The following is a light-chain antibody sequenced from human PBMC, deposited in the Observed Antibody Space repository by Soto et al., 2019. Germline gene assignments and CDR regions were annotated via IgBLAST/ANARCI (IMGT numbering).Light chain of an antibody. CDR1: SGDVGGYNY. J-gene: IGLJ2*01. Sequence: QSALTQPASVSGSPGQSITISCAGTSGDVGGYNYVSWYQQHPGKVPRLIISDVNKRPSGVSDRFSGSKSGNTASLTISGLQAEDEADYYCASFTRSVTVVFGGGTKLTVL. CDR3: ASFTRSVTVV. V-gene: IGLV2-14*03. CDR2: DVN.